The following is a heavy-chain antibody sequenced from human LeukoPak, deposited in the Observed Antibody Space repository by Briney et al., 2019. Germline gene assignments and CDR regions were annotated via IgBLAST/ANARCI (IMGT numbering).Heavy chain of an antibody. CDR3: ASRGMYYYDSSGYPY. CDR1: GGSFSGYY. V-gene: IGHV4-34*01. D-gene: IGHD3-22*01. CDR2: INHSGST. J-gene: IGHJ4*02. Sequence: PSETLSLTCAVYGGSFSGYYWSWIRQPPGKGLKWIGEINHSGSTNYNPSLKSRVTISVDTSKNQFSLKLSSVTAADTAVYYCASRGMYYYDSSGYPYWGQGTLVTVSS.